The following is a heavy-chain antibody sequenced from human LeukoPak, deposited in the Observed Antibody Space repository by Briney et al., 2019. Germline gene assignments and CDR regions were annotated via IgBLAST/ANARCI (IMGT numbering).Heavy chain of an antibody. Sequence: ASVKVSCKASGYTFTSYGISWVRQAPGQWLEWMGWISAYNGNTNYAQKLQGRVTMTRDTSTSTVYMELSSLRSEDTAVYYCASPIGGYGSGREGFDYWGQGTLVTVSS. D-gene: IGHD3-10*01. CDR1: GYTFTSYG. J-gene: IGHJ4*02. CDR2: ISAYNGNT. CDR3: ASPIGGYGSGREGFDY. V-gene: IGHV1-18*01.